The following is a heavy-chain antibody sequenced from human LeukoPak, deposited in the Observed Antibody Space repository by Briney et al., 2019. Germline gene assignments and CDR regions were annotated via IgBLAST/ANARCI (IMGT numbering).Heavy chain of an antibody. CDR2: ISYDGSNK. Sequence: QTGGSLRLSCAASGFTFSSYAMHWVRQAPGKGLEWVAVISYDGSNKYYADSVKGRFTISRDNSKNTLYLQMNSLRAEDTAVYYCARKYYGMDVWGQGTTVTVSS. J-gene: IGHJ6*02. CDR1: GFTFSSYA. CDR3: ARKYYGMDV. V-gene: IGHV3-30*01.